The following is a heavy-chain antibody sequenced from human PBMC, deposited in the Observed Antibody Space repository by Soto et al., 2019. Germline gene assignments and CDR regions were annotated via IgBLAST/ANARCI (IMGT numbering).Heavy chain of an antibody. D-gene: IGHD2-2*01. CDR3: ARYRAYQLLHGV. Sequence: QVQLQESGPGLVKPSETLSLTCTVSGASITSYYWSWIRPPPGQGLEWIGYIYYTGSTNYNPSLKTRVTISVAASKNQFSLKLTSVTAADTAVYYCARYRAYQLLHGVWGKGTTVTFCS. CDR1: GASITSYY. CDR2: IYYTGST. V-gene: IGHV4-59*08. J-gene: IGHJ6*04.